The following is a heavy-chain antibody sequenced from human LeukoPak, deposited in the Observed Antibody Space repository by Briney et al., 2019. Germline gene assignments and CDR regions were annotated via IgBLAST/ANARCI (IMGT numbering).Heavy chain of an antibody. J-gene: IGHJ6*02. V-gene: IGHV3-15*01. CDR3: TTLFGEFYYYGMDV. D-gene: IGHD3-10*02. Sequence: PGGSLRVSCAASGFTFSNAWMSWVSQAPRKGVEWVGRIKSKTGGGTTDYAAPVKGRFTISRDDSKNTLYLQMNSLKTEDTAVYYCTTLFGEFYYYGMDVWGQGTTVTVSS. CDR2: IKSKTGGGTT. CDR1: GFTFSNAW.